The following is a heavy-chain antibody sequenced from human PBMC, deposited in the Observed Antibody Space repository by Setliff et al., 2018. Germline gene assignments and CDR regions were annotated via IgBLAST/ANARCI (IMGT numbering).Heavy chain of an antibody. J-gene: IGHJ3*02. Sequence: GASVKVSCKVSGYRLIEVSMHWVRQAPGKGLEWMGGFDPEDEETIYAQKFQGRVTMTEDTSTDTAYMELSSLRSEDTAVYYCWFGEPVGPFDIWGQGTRVTVSS. CDR3: WFGEPVGPFDI. V-gene: IGHV1-24*01. D-gene: IGHD3-10*01. CDR1: GYRLIEVS. CDR2: FDPEDEET.